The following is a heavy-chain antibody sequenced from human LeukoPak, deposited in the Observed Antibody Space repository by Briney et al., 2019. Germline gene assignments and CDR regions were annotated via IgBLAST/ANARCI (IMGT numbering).Heavy chain of an antibody. CDR1: GFTFSTYA. D-gene: IGHD3-3*01. CDR2: ISGSGGSL. V-gene: IGHV3-23*01. J-gene: IGHJ3*01. CDR3: AKLVSGYTNDACDF. Sequence: GGSPRLSCAASGFTFSTYAMSWVRQAPGKGLEWVSAISGSGGSLYYADSVKGRFTISRDNSKNTLYLQMNSLRAEDTAVYYCAKLVSGYTNDACDFWGQGTMVTVSS.